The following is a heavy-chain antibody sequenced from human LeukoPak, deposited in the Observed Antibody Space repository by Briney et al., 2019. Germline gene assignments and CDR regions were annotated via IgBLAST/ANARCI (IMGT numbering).Heavy chain of an antibody. CDR1: GGSVNSNNW. V-gene: IGHV4-4*02. D-gene: IGHD3-22*01. J-gene: IGHJ4*02. CDR3: ATYLSESSGYRFEY. Sequence: PSETLSLTCAVSGGSVNSNNWWSWVRQSPEKGLEWIGEIYHSGSTNYNPSLKSRITISLDKSKNQFSLNLYSVTAGDTAVYYCATYLSESSGYRFEYWGQGTLVTVSP. CDR2: IYHSGST.